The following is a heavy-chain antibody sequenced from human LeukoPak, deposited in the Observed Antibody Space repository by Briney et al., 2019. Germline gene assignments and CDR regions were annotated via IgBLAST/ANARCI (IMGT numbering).Heavy chain of an antibody. Sequence: SETLSLTCTVSGGSISSYYWSWIRQPPGKGLEWIGYIYYSGGTNYNPSLKSRVTISVDTSKNQFSLKLSSVTAADTAVYYCARHGSGLLWFGENNWFDPWGQGTLVTVSS. J-gene: IGHJ5*02. CDR1: GGSISSYY. CDR3: ARHGSGLLWFGENNWFDP. CDR2: IYYSGGT. V-gene: IGHV4-59*08. D-gene: IGHD3-10*01.